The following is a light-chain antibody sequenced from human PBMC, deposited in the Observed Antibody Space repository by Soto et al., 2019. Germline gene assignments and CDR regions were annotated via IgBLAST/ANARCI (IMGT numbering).Light chain of an antibody. V-gene: IGLV1-47*01. J-gene: IGLJ2*01. CDR3: AAWADSLSGPGV. Sequence: QSVLTQPPSASGTPGQRVTISCSGSRSNIGSNYVYWYQQLPGTAPKLLIYRNNQRPSGVPDRFSGSKSGTSASLAISGLRSEDESDYDCAAWADSLSGPGVFGGGTKLTVL. CDR1: RSNIGSNY. CDR2: RNN.